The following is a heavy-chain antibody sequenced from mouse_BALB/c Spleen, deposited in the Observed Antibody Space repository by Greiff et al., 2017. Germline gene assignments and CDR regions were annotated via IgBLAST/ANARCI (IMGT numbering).Heavy chain of an antibody. CDR2: INPYNGAT. CDR3: AKGGGDYFDY. CDR1: GYSFTGYY. Sequence: VQLQQSGPELVKPGASVKISCKASGYSFTGYYMHWVKQSHVKSLEWIGRINPYNGATSYNQNFKDKASLTVDKSSSTAYMELHSLTSEDSAVYCCAKGGGDYFDYWGQGTTLTVSS. V-gene: IGHV1-31*01. J-gene: IGHJ2*01.